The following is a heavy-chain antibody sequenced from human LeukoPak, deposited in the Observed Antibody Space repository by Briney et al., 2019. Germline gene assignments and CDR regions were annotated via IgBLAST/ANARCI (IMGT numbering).Heavy chain of an antibody. D-gene: IGHD6-6*01. Sequence: PSETLSLTCTVSGGSISSGGYYWSWIRQPPGKGLEWIGYIYHSGSTYYNPSLKSRVTISVDRSKNQFSLKLSSVTAADTAVYYCARGRPSSSAYYYMDVWGKGTTVTVSS. CDR2: IYHSGST. J-gene: IGHJ6*03. CDR1: GGSISSGGYY. V-gene: IGHV4-30-2*01. CDR3: ARGRPSSSAYYYMDV.